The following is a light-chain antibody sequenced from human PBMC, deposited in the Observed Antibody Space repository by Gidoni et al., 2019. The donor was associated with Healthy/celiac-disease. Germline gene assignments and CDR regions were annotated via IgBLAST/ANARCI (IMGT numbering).Light chain of an antibody. Sequence: AIQLTQSPSSLSASVGDRVTITCRASQGISSALAWYQQKPGKAPKLLIYDASSLESGVPSRFSGSGSGTDFTLTISRLQPEDFATYYCQQFNSYPLYTFGQGTKLEIK. J-gene: IGKJ2*01. CDR1: QGISSA. CDR3: QQFNSYPLYT. V-gene: IGKV1-13*02. CDR2: DAS.